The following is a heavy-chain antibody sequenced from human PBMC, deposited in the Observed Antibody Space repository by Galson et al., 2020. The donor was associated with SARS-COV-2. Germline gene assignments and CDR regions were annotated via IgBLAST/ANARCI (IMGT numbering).Heavy chain of an antibody. V-gene: IGHV3-21*01. CDR2: ISSSSSYI. CDR3: ARDGQLSSGWAFDY. J-gene: IGHJ4*02. CDR1: GFTFSSYS. Sequence: GGSLRLSCSASGFTFSSYSMNWVRQAPGKGLEWVSSISSSSSYIYYADSVKGRFTISRDNAKNSLYLQMNSLRAEDTAVYFCARDGQLSSGWAFDYWGQGTLVTVSS. D-gene: IGHD6-19*01.